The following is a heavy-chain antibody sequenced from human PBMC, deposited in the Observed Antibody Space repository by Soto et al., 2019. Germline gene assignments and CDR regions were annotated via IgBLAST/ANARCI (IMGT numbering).Heavy chain of an antibody. V-gene: IGHV4-59*08. D-gene: IGHD2-21*01. CDR1: GDSISSYY. Sequence: QVQLQESGPGLVKPSETLSLTCSVSGDSISSYYWNWIRKPPGKGLEWIGYFSYTGTTNYNPSLKSRVPISADTSKNQFFLKLSSVTAADAAVYYCGRHLFSDVWGQGTTVTVSS. J-gene: IGHJ6*02. CDR2: FSYTGTT. CDR3: GRHLFSDV.